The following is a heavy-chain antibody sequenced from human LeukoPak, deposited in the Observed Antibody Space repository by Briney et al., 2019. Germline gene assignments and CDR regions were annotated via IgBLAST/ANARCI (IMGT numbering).Heavy chain of an antibody. V-gene: IGHV3-30-3*01. CDR1: GFMFSQYA. Sequence: PGRSLRLSCGASGFMFSQYAMNWVRQAPGQGLEWVAIISYGGNNQNYAESVKGRFTISRDNTKNTVYLQMNSLRPEDTAVYYCARNYYDSSGYYVDFHFWGQGTLVTVSS. CDR3: ARNYYDSSGYYVDFHF. J-gene: IGHJ1*01. CDR2: ISYGGNNQ. D-gene: IGHD3-22*01.